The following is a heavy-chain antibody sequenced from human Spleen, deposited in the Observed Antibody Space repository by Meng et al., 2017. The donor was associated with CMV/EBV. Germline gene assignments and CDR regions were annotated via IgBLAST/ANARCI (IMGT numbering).Heavy chain of an antibody. CDR1: FSGYY. Sequence: FSGYYWSWIRQPPGKGLEWIGEINHSGSTNYNPSLKSRVTISVDTSKNQFSLKLSSVTAADTAVYYCARGRYCSSTSCYFSSSWFDPWGQGTLVTVSS. CDR2: INHSGST. CDR3: ARGRYCSSTSCYFSSSWFDP. V-gene: IGHV4-34*01. J-gene: IGHJ5*02. D-gene: IGHD2-2*01.